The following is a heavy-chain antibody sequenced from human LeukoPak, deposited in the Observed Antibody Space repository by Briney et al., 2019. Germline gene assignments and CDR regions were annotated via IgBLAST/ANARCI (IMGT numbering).Heavy chain of an antibody. Sequence: GGSLRLSCAASGFTFSSYSMNWVRQAPGKGLEWVSSISSSSSYIYYADSVKGRFTISRDNAKNSLYLQMNSLRAEDTAVYYCARVPMDGYNPGYFDYWGQGTLVTVSS. J-gene: IGHJ4*02. D-gene: IGHD5-24*01. CDR2: ISSSSSYI. CDR3: ARVPMDGYNPGYFDY. CDR1: GFTFSSYS. V-gene: IGHV3-21*01.